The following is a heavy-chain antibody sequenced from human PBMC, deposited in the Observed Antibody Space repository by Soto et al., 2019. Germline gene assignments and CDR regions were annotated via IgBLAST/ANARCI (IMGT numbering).Heavy chain of an antibody. CDR3: ARHNWNYYFDY. CDR1: GFTFSDYY. D-gene: IGHD1-7*01. V-gene: IGHV3-11*01. Sequence: GGSLRLSCAASGFTFSDYYMSWIRQAPGKGLEWVSYISSSGSTIYYADSVKGRFTISRDNAKNSLYLQMNSPRAEDTAVYYCARHNWNYYFDYWGQGTLVTVSS. CDR2: ISSSGSTI. J-gene: IGHJ4*02.